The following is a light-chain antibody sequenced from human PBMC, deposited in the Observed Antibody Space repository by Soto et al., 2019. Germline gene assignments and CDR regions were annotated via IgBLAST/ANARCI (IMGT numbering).Light chain of an antibody. CDR1: QRIGYY. J-gene: IGKJ2*01. CDR3: QQSHSTPYT. V-gene: IGKV1-39*01. Sequence: DIQMTQSPSSLSASIGDRVTITCRASQRIGYYLNWYQQTPGRAPKVLIYAASSLQSGVPSRFSVSGSVTDFTLTISSLQPEDFAIYYCQQSHSTPYTFGQGTNLEIK. CDR2: AAS.